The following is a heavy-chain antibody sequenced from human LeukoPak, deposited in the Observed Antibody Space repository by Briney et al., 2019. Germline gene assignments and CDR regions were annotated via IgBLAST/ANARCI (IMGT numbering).Heavy chain of an antibody. Sequence: SGGSLRLSCAASGFTFDDYAMHWVRQAPGKGLEWVSGISWNSGSIGYADSVKGRFTISRDNAENSLYLQMNSLRAEDTALYYCAKLGGSGSYYNNPNYYYYYGMDVWGQGTTVTVSS. CDR2: ISWNSGSI. V-gene: IGHV3-9*01. J-gene: IGHJ6*02. CDR3: AKLGGSGSYYNNPNYYYYYGMDV. CDR1: GFTFDDYA. D-gene: IGHD3-10*01.